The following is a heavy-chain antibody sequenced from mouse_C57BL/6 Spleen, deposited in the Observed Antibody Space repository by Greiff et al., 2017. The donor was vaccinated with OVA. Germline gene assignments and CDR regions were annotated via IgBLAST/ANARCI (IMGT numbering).Heavy chain of an antibody. Sequence: QVQLQQSGPELVKPGASVKLSCKASGYTFTEYTIHWVKQRPGQGLEWIGWIYPGSGSTKYNEKFKGKATLTADKSSSTVYMELSRLTSEDSAVYFCARRDYCDSSFGWFAYWGQGTLVTVSA. V-gene: IGHV1-62-2*01. CDR1: GYTFTEYT. D-gene: IGHD1-1*01. CDR2: IYPGSGST. CDR3: ARRDYCDSSFGWFAY. J-gene: IGHJ3*01.